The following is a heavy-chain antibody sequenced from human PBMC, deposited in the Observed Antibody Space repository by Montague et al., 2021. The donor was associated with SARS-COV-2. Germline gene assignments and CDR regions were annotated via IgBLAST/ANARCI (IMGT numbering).Heavy chain of an antibody. Sequence: SETLSLTCTASSDSFTSRTYSCGWLRQPLGNGPDWIVNMYHNGSTHSNLSLKSLAPMSVDSSKNQCSMKLSSVTAAHTAVYFCAKIKYYYDSGASYGWLDLGGQGAQVTVSA. CDR2: MYHNGST. CDR3: AKIKYYYDSGASYGWLDL. V-gene: IGHV4-39*01. J-gene: IGHJ5*02. CDR1: SDSFTSRTYS. D-gene: IGHD3-22*01.